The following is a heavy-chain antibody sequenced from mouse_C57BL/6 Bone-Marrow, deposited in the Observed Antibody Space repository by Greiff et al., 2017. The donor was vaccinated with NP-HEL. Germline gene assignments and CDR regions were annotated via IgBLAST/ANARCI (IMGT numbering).Heavy chain of an antibody. J-gene: IGHJ2*01. Sequence: VQLQESGPELVKPGASVKFSCKASGYAFSSSWMNWVKQRPGKGLEWIGRIYPGDGDTNYNGKFKGKATLTADKSSSTAYMQLSSLTSEDSAVYFCARKDFNYFDYWGQGTTLTVSS. CDR2: IYPGDGDT. CDR1: GYAFSSSW. V-gene: IGHV1-82*01. CDR3: ARKDFNYFDY.